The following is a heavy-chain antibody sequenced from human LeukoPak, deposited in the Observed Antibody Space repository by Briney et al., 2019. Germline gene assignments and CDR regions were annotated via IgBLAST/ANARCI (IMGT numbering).Heavy chain of an antibody. D-gene: IGHD5-12*01. CDR1: GSTLSIHS. CDR2: ISSSSNYI. Sequence: GGSLRLSCAASGSTLSIHSMNWVRQAPGKGLEWVSSISSSSNYIYYADSVKGRFTVSRDNAKRSLYLQMNSLRAEDTAVYYCARDGRRTATQPRGDYDCWGQGTLVTVSS. CDR3: ARDGRRTATQPRGDYDC. V-gene: IGHV3-21*01. J-gene: IGHJ4*02.